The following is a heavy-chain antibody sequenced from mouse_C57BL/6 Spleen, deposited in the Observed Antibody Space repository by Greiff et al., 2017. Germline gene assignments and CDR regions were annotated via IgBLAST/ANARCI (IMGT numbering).Heavy chain of an antibody. Sequence: EVMLVESGGGLVKPGGSLKLSCAASGFTFSDYGMHWVRQAPEKGLEWVAYISSGSSTIYYADTVKGRFTISRDNAKNTLFLQMTSLRSEDTAMYYCARTFYYGYDWFAYWGQGTLVTVSA. V-gene: IGHV5-17*01. D-gene: IGHD2-2*01. CDR2: ISSGSSTI. CDR1: GFTFSDYG. CDR3: ARTFYYGYDWFAY. J-gene: IGHJ3*01.